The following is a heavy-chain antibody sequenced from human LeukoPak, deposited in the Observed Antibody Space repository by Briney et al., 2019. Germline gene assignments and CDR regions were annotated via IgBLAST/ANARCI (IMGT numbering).Heavy chain of an antibody. CDR3: ARVGGYCSSTSCYFRIQKTYYYYYYMDV. Sequence: ESSETLSLTCTVSGGSISSSSYYWGWLRQPPGKGLEWIGEINHSGSTNYNPSLKSRVTISVDTSKNQFSLKLSSVTAADTAVYYCARVGGYCSSTSCYFRIQKTYYYYYYMDVWGKGTTVTVSS. CDR1: GGSISSSSYY. J-gene: IGHJ6*03. D-gene: IGHD2-2*01. CDR2: INHSGST. V-gene: IGHV4-39*07.